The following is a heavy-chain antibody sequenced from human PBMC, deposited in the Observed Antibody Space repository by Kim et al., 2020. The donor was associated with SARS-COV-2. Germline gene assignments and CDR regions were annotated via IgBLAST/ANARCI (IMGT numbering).Heavy chain of an antibody. J-gene: IGHJ5*02. V-gene: IGHV4-39*01. Sequence: SETLSLTCTVSGGSISSSSYYWGWIRQPPGKGLEWIGSIYYSGSTYYNPSLKSRVTISVDTSKNQFSLKLSSVTAADTAVYYCATLGDYYDSPGFDPWGQGTLVTVSS. CDR3: ATLGDYYDSPGFDP. CDR2: IYYSGST. CDR1: GGSISSSSYY. D-gene: IGHD3-22*01.